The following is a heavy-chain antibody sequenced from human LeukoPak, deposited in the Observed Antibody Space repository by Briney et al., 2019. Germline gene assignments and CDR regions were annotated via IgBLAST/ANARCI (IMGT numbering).Heavy chain of an antibody. D-gene: IGHD2-15*01. V-gene: IGHV3-53*01. Sequence: GGSLRLSCAASGFTVSSNYMSWVRQAPGKGLEWVSVIYSGGSTYYADSVKGRFTISRDNSKNTLYLQMNSLRAEDTAVYYCARKWWENWFDSWGQGALVTVSS. J-gene: IGHJ5*01. CDR1: GFTVSSNY. CDR2: IYSGGST. CDR3: ARKWWENWFDS.